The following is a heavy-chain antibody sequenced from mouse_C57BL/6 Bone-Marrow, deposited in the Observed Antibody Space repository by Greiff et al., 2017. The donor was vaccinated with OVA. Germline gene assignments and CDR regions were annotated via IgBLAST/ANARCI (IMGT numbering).Heavy chain of an antibody. D-gene: IGHD2-3*01. Sequence: QVQLQQPGAELVKPGASVKLSCKASGYTFTSYWMHWVKQRPGQGLEWIGMIHPNSGSTNYNKKFKSKATLTVDKSSSTAYMQLSSLTSEDSAVYYCARSGGYYPYYFDYWGQGTTLTVSS. CDR1: GYTFTSYW. CDR2: IHPNSGST. CDR3: ARSGGYYPYYFDY. V-gene: IGHV1-64*01. J-gene: IGHJ2*01.